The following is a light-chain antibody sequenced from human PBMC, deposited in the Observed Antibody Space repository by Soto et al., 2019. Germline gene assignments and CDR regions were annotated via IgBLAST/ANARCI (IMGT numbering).Light chain of an antibody. V-gene: IGKV4-1*01. J-gene: IGKJ3*01. CDR3: QHSYGSPS. CDR1: QSVLSSSDNKNY. CDR2: LAS. Sequence: DIVMTQSPDSLAVSLGERATINCKSSQSVLSSSDNKNYLAWYQQKPGQPPKLLIYLASTRESGVPDRFSGSGSGTDFTLTISSLQAEDVAVYYCQHSYGSPSFGPGTKVDIK.